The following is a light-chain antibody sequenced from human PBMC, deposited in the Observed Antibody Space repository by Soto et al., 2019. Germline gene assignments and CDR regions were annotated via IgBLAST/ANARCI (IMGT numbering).Light chain of an antibody. CDR2: GAS. V-gene: IGKV3-20*01. CDR3: QQYGSSGT. CDR1: QSVSSN. Sequence: EIVMTQSPATLSVSPGERCTLSCRASQSVSSNLAWYQQKPGQSPRLLIYGASTRATGIPDRFSGSGSGTDFTLTISRLEPEDFAVYYCQQYGSSGTVGQGTQVEIK. J-gene: IGKJ1*01.